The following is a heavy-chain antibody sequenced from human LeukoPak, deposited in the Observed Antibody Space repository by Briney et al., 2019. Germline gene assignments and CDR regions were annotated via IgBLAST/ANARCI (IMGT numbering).Heavy chain of an antibody. Sequence: SETLSLTCAVYGGSFSGYYWSWIRQPPGKGLGWIGEINHSGSTNYNPSLKSRVTISVDTSKNQFSLKLSSVTAADTAVYYCARGVGEEAYYFDYWGQGTLVTVSS. J-gene: IGHJ4*02. CDR2: INHSGST. V-gene: IGHV4-34*01. CDR3: ARGVGEEAYYFDY. CDR1: GGSFSGYY. D-gene: IGHD3-3*01.